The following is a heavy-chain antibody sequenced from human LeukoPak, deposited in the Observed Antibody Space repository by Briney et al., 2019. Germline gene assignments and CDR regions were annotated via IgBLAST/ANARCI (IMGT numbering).Heavy chain of an antibody. V-gene: IGHV4-59*05. CDR2: IYYSGST. D-gene: IGHD6-19*01. CDR1: GGSISSYY. Sequence: SETLSLTCTVSGGSISSYYWSWIRQPPGKGLEWIGSIYYSGSTYYNPSLKSRVTISVDTSKNQFSLKLSSVTAADTAVYYCARRGSSGWVDYWGQGTLVTVSS. J-gene: IGHJ4*02. CDR3: ARRGSSGWVDY.